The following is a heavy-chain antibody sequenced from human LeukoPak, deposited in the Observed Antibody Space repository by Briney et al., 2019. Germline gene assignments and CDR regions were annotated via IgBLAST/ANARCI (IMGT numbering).Heavy chain of an antibody. J-gene: IGHJ4*02. CDR3: ARDTHYYDSSGYSLYYFDY. CDR1: GGSISSSSYY. Sequence: SETLSLTCTVSGGSISSSSYYWGWIRQPPGKGLEWIGSIYYSGSTYYNPSLKSRVTISVDTSENQFYLKVNSVTAADTAVYYCARDTHYYDSSGYSLYYFDYWGQGTLVTVSS. V-gene: IGHV4-39*07. D-gene: IGHD3-22*01. CDR2: IYYSGST.